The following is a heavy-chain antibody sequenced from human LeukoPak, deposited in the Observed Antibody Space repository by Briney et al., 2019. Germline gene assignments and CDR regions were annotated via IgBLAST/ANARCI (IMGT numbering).Heavy chain of an antibody. CDR3: TRDLHYHDSSGYTPWNFDL. Sequence: PGRSLRLSCAASGFTFSSYAMYWVRQAPGKGLEWVAVISYDGSNKYYADSVKGRFTISRDSSKNTLYLQMNSLRAEDTAMYYCTRDLHYHDSSGYTPWNFDLWGRGTLVTVSS. CDR2: ISYDGSNK. CDR1: GFTFSSYA. V-gene: IGHV3-30*04. D-gene: IGHD3-22*01. J-gene: IGHJ2*01.